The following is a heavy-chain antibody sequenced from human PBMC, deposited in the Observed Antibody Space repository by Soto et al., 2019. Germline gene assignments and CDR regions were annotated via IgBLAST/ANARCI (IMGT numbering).Heavy chain of an antibody. Sequence: PSETLSLTCTVSGGSIRSYYWSWIRQSPGKGLEWIGDMYYSGSTNYNPSLKSRVTISVATSKNHFSLKLSSVTAADTAVYYCALAPEQHNWFDSWGQGTLVTVSS. CDR3: ALAPEQHNWFDS. J-gene: IGHJ5*01. CDR2: MYYSGST. CDR1: GGSIRSYY. V-gene: IGHV4-59*08. D-gene: IGHD6-13*01.